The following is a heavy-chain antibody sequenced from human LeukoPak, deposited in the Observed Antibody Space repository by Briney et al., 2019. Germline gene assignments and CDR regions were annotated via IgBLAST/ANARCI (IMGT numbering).Heavy chain of an antibody. CDR1: GYTFTGYY. D-gene: IGHD2-2*01. CDR2: INPNSGGT. Sequence: ASVKVSCKASGYTFTGYYMHWVRQAPGQGLEWMGWINPNSGGTNYAQKFQGRVTMTRDTSISTAYMELSRLRSDDTAVYYCARIEALAGYCSSTSCYPFDYWGRGTLVTVSS. J-gene: IGHJ4*02. V-gene: IGHV1-2*02. CDR3: ARIEALAGYCSSTSCYPFDY.